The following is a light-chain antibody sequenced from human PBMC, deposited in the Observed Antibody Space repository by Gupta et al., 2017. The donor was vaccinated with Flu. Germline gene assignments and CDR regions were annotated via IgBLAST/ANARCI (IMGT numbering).Light chain of an antibody. Sequence: DIQMTQSPSSLSASVGDRVTISCQASQDINNHLNWYQQKPGEAPKVLIYTASNSETGVPSRFSGSGSGTEFTFTISSLQPEDIATYFCQQDDNLPLTFGGGTKMEIK. J-gene: IGKJ4*01. CDR2: TAS. CDR1: QDINNH. V-gene: IGKV1-33*01. CDR3: QQDDNLPLT.